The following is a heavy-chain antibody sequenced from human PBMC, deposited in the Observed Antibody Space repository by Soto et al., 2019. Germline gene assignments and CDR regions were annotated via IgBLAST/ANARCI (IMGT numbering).Heavy chain of an antibody. CDR2: ISSSSSTI. Sequence: GSLRLSCAASGFTSSSYSMNWVRQAPGKGLEWVSYISSSSSTIYYADSVKGRFTISRDNAKNSLYLQMNSLRDEDTAVYYCARQGRKYDSSGYYYDAFDIWGQGTMVTVSS. D-gene: IGHD3-22*01. J-gene: IGHJ3*02. CDR1: GFTSSSYS. V-gene: IGHV3-48*02. CDR3: ARQGRKYDSSGYYYDAFDI.